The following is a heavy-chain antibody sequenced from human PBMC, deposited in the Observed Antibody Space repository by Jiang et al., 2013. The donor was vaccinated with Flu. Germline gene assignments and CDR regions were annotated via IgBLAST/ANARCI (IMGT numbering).Heavy chain of an antibody. V-gene: IGHV4-39*07. J-gene: IGHJ4*02. CDR2: LLYGST. CDR1: ISSSSYY. Sequence: ISSSSYYWGWIRQPPGKGRGVDWEYLLYGSTYYNPSLKSRVTISVDTSKNQFSLKLSSVTAADTAVYYCARHPITMIVVGIDYWGQGTLVTVSS. D-gene: IGHD3-22*01. CDR3: ARHPITMIVVGIDY.